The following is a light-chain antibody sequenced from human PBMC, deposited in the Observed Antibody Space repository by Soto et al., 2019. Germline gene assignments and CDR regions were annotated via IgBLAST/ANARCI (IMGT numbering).Light chain of an antibody. CDR1: QNVSSY. CDR2: DAS. J-gene: IGKJ1*01. CDR3: QKRGSWPWT. V-gene: IGKV3-11*01. Sequence: EIVLTQSPATLSLSPGERATLSCRASQNVSSYLAWYQQKPGQAPRLLIYDASKRATGIPDRFSGSGSGTDLTLTIGRLEPEDFAIYYCQKRGSWPWTFGQGTKVDI.